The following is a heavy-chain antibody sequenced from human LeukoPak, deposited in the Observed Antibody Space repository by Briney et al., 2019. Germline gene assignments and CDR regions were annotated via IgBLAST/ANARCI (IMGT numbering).Heavy chain of an antibody. J-gene: IGHJ4*02. CDR3: ARDQGGSSTVTTADY. D-gene: IGHD4-11*01. CDR2: ISSSSSYI. Sequence: GGSLRLSCAASGFTFSSYTMNWVRQAPGKGLEWASSISSSSSYIYYADSVKGRFTISRDNAKNSLYLQMNSLRAEDTAVYYCARDQGGSSTVTTADYWGQGTLVTVSS. V-gene: IGHV3-21*01. CDR1: GFTFSSYT.